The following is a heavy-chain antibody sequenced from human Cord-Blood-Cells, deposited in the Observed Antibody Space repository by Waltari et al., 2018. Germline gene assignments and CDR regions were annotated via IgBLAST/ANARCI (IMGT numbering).Heavy chain of an antibody. V-gene: IGHV1-2*02. CDR1: GYNFTGHY. J-gene: IGHJ4*02. Sequence: QVQLVQSGAEVKKPGASVKVSCKASGYNFTGHYLHRVRQAPGQGLEGMGWINPNSGGTNYAQKFQGRVTMTRDTSISTAYMELSRLRSDDTAVYYCARTVAARPDYWGQGTLVTVSS. D-gene: IGHD6-6*01. CDR2: INPNSGGT. CDR3: ARTVAARPDY.